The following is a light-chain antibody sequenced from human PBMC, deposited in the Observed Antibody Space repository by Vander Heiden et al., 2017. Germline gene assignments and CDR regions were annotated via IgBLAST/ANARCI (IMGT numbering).Light chain of an antibody. J-gene: IGLJ2*01. Sequence: SSELAPPPSLSVSPGQTASITCSGDRLGDKYACWYQQKPGQSPVLVIYQDRKRPSGIPERFSGSNSGNTATLTISGTQAMDEADYYCQAWDSSAYVVFGGGTKLTVL. V-gene: IGLV3-1*01. CDR1: RLGDKY. CDR2: QDR. CDR3: QAWDSSAYVV.